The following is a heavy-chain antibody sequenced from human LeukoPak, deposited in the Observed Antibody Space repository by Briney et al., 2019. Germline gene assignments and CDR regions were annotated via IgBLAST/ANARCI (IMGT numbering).Heavy chain of an antibody. CDR2: IYYSGST. Sequence: SSETLSLTCTVSGGSISSSSYYWGWIRQPPGKGLEWIGSIYYSGSTYYNPSLKSRVTISVDTSKNQFSLKLSSVTAADTAVYYCAGGVVVVAATHDSVDWFDPWGQGTLVTVSS. D-gene: IGHD2-15*01. V-gene: IGHV4-39*07. CDR1: GGSISSSSYY. J-gene: IGHJ5*02. CDR3: AGGVVVVAATHDSVDWFDP.